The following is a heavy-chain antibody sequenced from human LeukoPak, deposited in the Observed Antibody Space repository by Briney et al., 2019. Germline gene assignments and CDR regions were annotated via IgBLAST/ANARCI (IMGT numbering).Heavy chain of an antibody. CDR3: ARDRYYDSSGYKY. J-gene: IGHJ4*02. CDR1: GYTFTTYA. Sequence: ASVKVSCKASGYTFTTYAMNWVRQAPGQGLEWMGWISAYNGNTNYAQKLQGRVTMTTDTSTSTAYMELRSLRSDDTAVYYCARDRYYDSSGYKYWGQGTLVTVSS. V-gene: IGHV1-18*01. D-gene: IGHD3-22*01. CDR2: ISAYNGNT.